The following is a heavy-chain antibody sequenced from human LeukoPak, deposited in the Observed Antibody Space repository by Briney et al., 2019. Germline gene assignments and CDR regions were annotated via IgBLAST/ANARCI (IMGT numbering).Heavy chain of an antibody. J-gene: IGHJ4*02. D-gene: IGHD6-6*01. CDR2: IHYNGNT. Sequence: TTSETLSLTCTASSGPITTYYWSWFRQPPGKGLEWIAYIHYNGNTKYNPPLRSRVAISIDTSKNQVSLNLRSVTATDTAVYYGARHAVNKGSSSLIDYWGQGTLVTVSS. CDR3: ARHAVNKGSSSLIDY. V-gene: IGHV4-59*08. CDR1: SGPITTYY.